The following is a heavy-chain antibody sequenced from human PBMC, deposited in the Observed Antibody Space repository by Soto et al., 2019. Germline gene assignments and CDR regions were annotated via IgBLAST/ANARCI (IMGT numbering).Heavy chain of an antibody. CDR1: GYTFTSYY. V-gene: IGHV1-46*01. CDR3: ARDQAGAAPMDV. D-gene: IGHD6-19*01. J-gene: IGHJ6*02. Sequence: ASVKVSCKASGYTFTSYYMHWVRPAPGQGLEWMGIINPSGGSTSYAQKFQGRVTMTRDTSTSTVYMELSSLRSEDTAVYYCARDQAGAAPMDVWGQGTTVTVSS. CDR2: INPSGGST.